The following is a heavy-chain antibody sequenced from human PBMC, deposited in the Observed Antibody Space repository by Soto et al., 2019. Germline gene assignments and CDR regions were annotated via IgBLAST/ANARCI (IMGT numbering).Heavy chain of an antibody. CDR1: GYTFTGYY. Sequence: ASVKVSCKXSGYTFTGYYMHWVRQAPGQGLEWMGWINPNSGGTNYAQKFQGRVTMTRDTSISAAYMELSRLRSDDTAVYYCARVIGDGYNLGYWGQGTLVTVSS. D-gene: IGHD5-12*01. CDR2: INPNSGGT. J-gene: IGHJ4*02. CDR3: ARVIGDGYNLGY. V-gene: IGHV1-2*02.